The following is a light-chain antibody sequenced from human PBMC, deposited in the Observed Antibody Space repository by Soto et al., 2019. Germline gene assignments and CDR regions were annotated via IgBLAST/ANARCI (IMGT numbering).Light chain of an antibody. CDR1: GSALGNFNL. CDR2: EST. V-gene: IGLV2-23*01. Sequence: QSALTQPASVSGPLEQPIPIPSTGPGSALGNFNLVSWYQQPPGQAPRLVIYESTKRPSGVSDRFSASKSGNTASLTISGLQAEDEADYYCCSCVSGSPFDVLFGGGTKLTVL. J-gene: IGLJ3*02. CDR3: CSCVSGSPFDVL.